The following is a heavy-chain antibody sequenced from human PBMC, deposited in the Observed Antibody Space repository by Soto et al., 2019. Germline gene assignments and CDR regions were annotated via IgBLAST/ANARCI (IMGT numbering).Heavy chain of an antibody. V-gene: IGHV1-69*06. CDR3: SINPDCKDDGDYKPRGY. Sequence: ASVKVSCKASGCTFSSYAISTVRQAPGQRREWMGWIILIFGTANYAQKFQGRITITANKSTSTAYMELSSLRSEDTAVYYCSINPDCKDDGDYKPRGYWGQGTLVTVSS. J-gene: IGHJ4*02. D-gene: IGHD4-17*01. CDR2: IILIFGTA. CDR1: GCTFSSYA.